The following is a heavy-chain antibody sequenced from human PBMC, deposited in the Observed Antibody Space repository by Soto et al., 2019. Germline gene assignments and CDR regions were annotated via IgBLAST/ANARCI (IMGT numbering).Heavy chain of an antibody. V-gene: IGHV5-10-1*01. Sequence: PGEPLKIPWRGSGYSCTSYWISRVRQMPGKGLEWMGRIDPSDSYTNYSPSFQGHVTISADKSISTAYLQWSSLKASDTAMYYCARAYTYCSSTSCYGSGYYYGMDVWGQGTTVTV. CDR1: GYSCTSYW. CDR2: IDPSDSYT. D-gene: IGHD2-2*01. J-gene: IGHJ6*02. CDR3: ARAYTYCSSTSCYGSGYYYGMDV.